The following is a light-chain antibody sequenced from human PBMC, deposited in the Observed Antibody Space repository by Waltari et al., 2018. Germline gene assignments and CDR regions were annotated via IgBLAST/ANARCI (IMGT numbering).Light chain of an antibody. CDR3: QQYNNWPPT. CDR2: GTS. J-gene: IGKJ2*01. CDR1: QSVTSI. Sequence: EIVMTQSPATLSVSPGERATLSCRASQSVTSILAWYQQKPGQAPRLLIYGTSIRATGIPDRFSGSGSGAEFTLTISSLQSEDFAVYYCQQYNNWPPTFGQGTKLEIK. V-gene: IGKV3-15*01.